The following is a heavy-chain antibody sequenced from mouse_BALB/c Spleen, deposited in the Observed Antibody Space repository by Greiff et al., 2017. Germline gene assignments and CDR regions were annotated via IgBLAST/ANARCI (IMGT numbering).Heavy chain of an antibody. Sequence: EVKVVESGGGLVQPGGSLKLSCAASGFTFSSYTMSWVRQTPEKRLEWVAYISNGGGSTYYPDTVKGRFPISRDNAKNTLYLQMSSLKSEDTAMYYCARQDYYGSSSAWFAYWGQGTLVTVSA. D-gene: IGHD1-1*01. CDR3: ARQDYYGSSSAWFAY. CDR1: GFTFSSYT. J-gene: IGHJ3*01. CDR2: ISNGGGST. V-gene: IGHV5-12-2*01.